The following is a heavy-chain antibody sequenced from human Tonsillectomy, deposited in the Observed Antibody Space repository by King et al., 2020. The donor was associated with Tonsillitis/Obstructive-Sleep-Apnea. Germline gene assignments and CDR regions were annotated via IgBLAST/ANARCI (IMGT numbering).Heavy chain of an antibody. CDR2: ISGDGGST. V-gene: IGHV3-43*02. Sequence: QLVQSGGGVVQPGGSLRLSCAASGFTFDDHAMHWVRQAPGKGLEWVSLISGDGGSTYYADSVKGRFTISRDNSKNSLYMQMNSLRTEDTALYYCAKFPYGDYEGGWFDPWGQGTLVTVSS. CDR1: GFTFDDHA. CDR3: AKFPYGDYEGGWFDP. J-gene: IGHJ5*02. D-gene: IGHD4-17*01.